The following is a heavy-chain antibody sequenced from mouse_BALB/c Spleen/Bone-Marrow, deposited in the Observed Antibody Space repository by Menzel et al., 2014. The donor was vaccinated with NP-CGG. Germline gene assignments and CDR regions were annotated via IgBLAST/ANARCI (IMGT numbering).Heavy chain of an antibody. CDR1: GFSLTSYG. CDR2: IWAGGST. D-gene: IGHD1-1*01. J-gene: IGHJ4*01. CDR3: ARALYYYGSSYYTMDY. Sequence: QVQLKHSGPGLVAPSQSLSIACTVSGFSLTSYGVHWVRQPPGKGLEWLGAIWAGGSTDYNSALMSRLSISKDNSKSQVFLKMNSLQTDDTAMYYCARALYYYGSSYYTMDYWGQGTSVIVSS. V-gene: IGHV2-9*02.